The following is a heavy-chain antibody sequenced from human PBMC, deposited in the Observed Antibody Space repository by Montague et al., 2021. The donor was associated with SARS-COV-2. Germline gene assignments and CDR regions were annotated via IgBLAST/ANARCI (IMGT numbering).Heavy chain of an antibody. Sequence: SLRLSCAASGFTFSSYGMHWVRQAPGKGLEWVADIWHDGSNKYYVDSVKGRFTISRDNSKNTLYLQMNSLRAEDTAVYYCAREYDILTGYYFDYWGQGTLVTVPS. CDR2: IWHDGSNK. CDR1: GFTFSSYG. V-gene: IGHV3-33*01. CDR3: AREYDILTGYYFDY. J-gene: IGHJ4*02. D-gene: IGHD3-9*01.